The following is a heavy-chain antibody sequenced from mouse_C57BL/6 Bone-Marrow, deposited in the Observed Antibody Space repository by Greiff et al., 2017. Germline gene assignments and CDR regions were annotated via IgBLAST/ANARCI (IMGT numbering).Heavy chain of an antibody. Sequence: QVQLQQPGAELVMPGASVKLSCKASGYTFTSYWMHWVKQRPGQGLEWIGEIDPSDSYTNYNQKFKVKSTLTVYKSSSTAYMQLSSLTSEDSAVYYCARGDEYDGFAYWGQGTLVTVSA. CDR2: IDPSDSYT. CDR1: GYTFTSYW. J-gene: IGHJ3*01. CDR3: ARGDEYDGFAY. V-gene: IGHV1-69*01. D-gene: IGHD2-4*01.